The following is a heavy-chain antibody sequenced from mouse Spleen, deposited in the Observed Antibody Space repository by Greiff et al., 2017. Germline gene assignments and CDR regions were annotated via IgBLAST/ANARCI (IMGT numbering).Heavy chain of an antibody. CDR2: ISSGGGNT. V-gene: IGHV5-9*04. Sequence: EVKLMESGGGLVKLGGSLKLSCAASGFTFSSYAMSWVRQTPEKRLEWVATISSGGGNTYYPDSVKGRFTISRDNAKNTLYLQMSSLKSEDTAMYYCARHLGGGGFFAYWGQGTLVTVSA. CDR3: ARHLGGGGFFAY. J-gene: IGHJ3*01. CDR1: GFTFSSYA.